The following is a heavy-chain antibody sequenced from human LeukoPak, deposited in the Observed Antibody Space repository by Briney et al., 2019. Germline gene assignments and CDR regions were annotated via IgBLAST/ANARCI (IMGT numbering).Heavy chain of an antibody. D-gene: IGHD4-17*01. Sequence: PGRSLRLSCAASGFTFSSYAMHWVRQAPGKGLEWVAVISYDGSNKYYADSVKGRFTISRDNSKNTLYLQMNSLRAEDTAVYYCARAHGDYSCWGQGTLVTVSS. CDR2: ISYDGSNK. J-gene: IGHJ4*02. CDR1: GFTFSSYA. V-gene: IGHV3-30-3*01. CDR3: ARAHGDYSC.